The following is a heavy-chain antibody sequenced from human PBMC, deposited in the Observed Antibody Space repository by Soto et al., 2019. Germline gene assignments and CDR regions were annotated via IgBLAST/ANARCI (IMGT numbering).Heavy chain of an antibody. CDR1: GFTFSSYS. Sequence: EVQLVESGGGLVQPGGSLRLSCAASGFTFSSYSMNWVRQAPGKGLEWVSYISSSSSTIYYADSVKGRFTISRDNAKNSLYLQINRLRADDTAVYYCARALSSSPSLDYYHYYGMDVWGQGTTVTVSS. CDR2: ISSSSSTI. CDR3: ARALSSSPSLDYYHYYGMDV. V-gene: IGHV3-48*01. J-gene: IGHJ6*02. D-gene: IGHD2-2*01.